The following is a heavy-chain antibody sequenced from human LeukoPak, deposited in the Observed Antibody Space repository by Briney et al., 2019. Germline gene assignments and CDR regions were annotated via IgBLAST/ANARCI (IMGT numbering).Heavy chain of an antibody. J-gene: IGHJ4*02. CDR3: ARDLSGVTGYTYGRGIDY. CDR2: TSSSGSTI. D-gene: IGHD5-18*01. CDR1: GFTFSSYE. Sequence: GGSLRLSCAASGFTFSSYEMNWVRQAPGKGLEWVSYTSSSGSTIYYADSVKGRFTISRDNAKNSLYLQMNSLRAEDTAVYYCARDLSGVTGYTYGRGIDYWGQGTLVTVSS. V-gene: IGHV3-48*03.